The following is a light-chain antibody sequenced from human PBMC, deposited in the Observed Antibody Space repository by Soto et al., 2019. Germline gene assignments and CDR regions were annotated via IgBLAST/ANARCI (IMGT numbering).Light chain of an antibody. Sequence: SSVTLPASVSGSPGQSITISCTGTSGDIGSYNRVSWYQQHPGKAPKLIIYEVTDRPSGVSNRFSGSKSGNTASLTISGLQAEEEAEYYCSSYTNINTRACVFGTGTKVTVL. J-gene: IGLJ1*01. CDR1: SGDIGSYNR. CDR3: SSYTNINTRACV. CDR2: EVT. V-gene: IGLV2-14*01.